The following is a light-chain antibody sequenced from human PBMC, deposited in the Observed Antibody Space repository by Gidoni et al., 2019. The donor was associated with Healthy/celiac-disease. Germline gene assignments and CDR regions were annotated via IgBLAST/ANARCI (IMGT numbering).Light chain of an antibody. Sequence: DIQMTQSPPSLSASVGDRVTITCRASQSISSYLNWYQQKPGKAHKLLIYAASSLQSGVPSRFSGSGSGTDFTLTISSLQPEDFATYYCQQSYSTPPCSFGQGTKLEIK. J-gene: IGKJ2*04. CDR2: AAS. V-gene: IGKV1-39*01. CDR3: QQSYSTPPCS. CDR1: QSISSY.